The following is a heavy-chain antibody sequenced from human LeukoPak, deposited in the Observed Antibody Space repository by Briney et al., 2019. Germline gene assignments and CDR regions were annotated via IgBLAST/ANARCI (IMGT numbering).Heavy chain of an antibody. CDR2: IIPILGIA. V-gene: IGHV1-69*04. Sequence: ASVKVSCKASGGTFSSYAISWVRQAPGQGLEWMGRIIPILGIANYAQKFQGRVTITADKSTSTAYMELSSLRSEDTAVYYCARNYYDSSGYYREDYYYYYGMDVWGQGTTVTVS. CDR1: GGTFSSYA. J-gene: IGHJ6*02. D-gene: IGHD3-22*01. CDR3: ARNYYDSSGYYREDYYYYYGMDV.